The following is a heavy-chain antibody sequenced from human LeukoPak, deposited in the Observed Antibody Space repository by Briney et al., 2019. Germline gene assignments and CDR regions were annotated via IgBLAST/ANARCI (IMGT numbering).Heavy chain of an antibody. D-gene: IGHD3-22*01. V-gene: IGHV4-38-2*02. CDR2: IYHSGNT. CDR1: AYSISSGYY. J-gene: IGHJ4*02. Sequence: PSETLSLTCTVSAYSISSGYYWGWIRQAPGKGLGWIGSIYHSGNTYYNPSLKSRVTISVDTSKNQFSLKLSSVTAADTAVYYCARADYYDSSGYYFDYWGQGTLVTVSS. CDR3: ARADYYDSSGYYFDY.